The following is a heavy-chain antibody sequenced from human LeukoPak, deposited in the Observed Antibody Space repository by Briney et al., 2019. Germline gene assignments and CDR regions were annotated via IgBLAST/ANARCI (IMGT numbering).Heavy chain of an antibody. V-gene: IGHV4-34*01. J-gene: IGHJ4*02. D-gene: IGHD6-13*01. Sequence: PSETLSLTCTVSGGSISSYYWSWIRQPPGKGLEWIGEINHSGSTNYNPSLKSRVTISVDTSKNQFSLKLSSVTAADTAVYYCARGGGSSWYVDYWGQGTLVTVSS. CDR1: GGSISSYY. CDR3: ARGGGSSWYVDY. CDR2: INHSGST.